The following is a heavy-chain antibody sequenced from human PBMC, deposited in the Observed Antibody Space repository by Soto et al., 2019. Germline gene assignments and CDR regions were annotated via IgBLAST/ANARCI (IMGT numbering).Heavy chain of an antibody. D-gene: IGHD6-13*01. Sequence: EVPLVESGGGLVQPGGSLRLSCAASGFTVSSNYMSWVRQAPGKGLEWVSVIYSGGSTYYADSVKGRFTISRHNSKDTLYLQMNSLRAEDTAVYYCARGIAAAGTEYFHHWGQGTLVTVSS. J-gene: IGHJ1*01. CDR3: ARGIAAAGTEYFHH. CDR1: GFTVSSNY. V-gene: IGHV3-53*04. CDR2: IYSGGST.